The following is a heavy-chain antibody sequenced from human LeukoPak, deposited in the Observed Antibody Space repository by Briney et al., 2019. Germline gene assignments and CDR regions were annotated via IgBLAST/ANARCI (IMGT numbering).Heavy chain of an antibody. V-gene: IGHV1-46*01. J-gene: IGHJ4*02. CDR2: INPTGGST. CDR3: ARVGGSAWSGDDY. Sequence: GASVMVSCKVSGYTFTRYYMHWVRQAPGQGLEWMGIINPTGGSTTYAQKFQGRVTMTRDTSTSTFYMELSSLRSEDTAVYYCARVGGSAWSGDDYWGQGTLVTVSS. CDR1: GYTFTRYY. D-gene: IGHD6-19*01.